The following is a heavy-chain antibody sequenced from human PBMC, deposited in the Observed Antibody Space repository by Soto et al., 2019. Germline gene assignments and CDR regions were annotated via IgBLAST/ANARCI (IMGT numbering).Heavy chain of an antibody. CDR3: ERDSAPGPWDNWFDP. D-gene: IGHD1-26*01. Sequence: GGSLRLSCAASGFTFSSYAMHWVRQAPGKGLEWVAVISYDGSNKYYADSVKGRFTISRDNSKNTLYLQMNSLRAEDTAVYYCERDSAPGPWDNWFDPWGQGTLVTVSS. CDR2: ISYDGSNK. CDR1: GFTFSSYA. J-gene: IGHJ5*02. V-gene: IGHV3-30-3*01.